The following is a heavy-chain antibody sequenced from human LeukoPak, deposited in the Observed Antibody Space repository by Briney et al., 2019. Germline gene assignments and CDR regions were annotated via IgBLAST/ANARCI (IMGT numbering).Heavy chain of an antibody. D-gene: IGHD5-12*01. CDR1: GFTFSDYY. J-gene: IGHJ4*02. CDR3: AKTSRRDSAYDSPFDY. Sequence: GGSLRLSCAASGFTFSDYYMSWIRQAPGKGLEWLSYINPTSGYTPYADSVRGRFTISRDNAKNSLYLQMNSLRAEDTAIYYCAKTSRRDSAYDSPFDYWGQGTLVTVSS. CDR2: INPTSGYT. V-gene: IGHV3-11*03.